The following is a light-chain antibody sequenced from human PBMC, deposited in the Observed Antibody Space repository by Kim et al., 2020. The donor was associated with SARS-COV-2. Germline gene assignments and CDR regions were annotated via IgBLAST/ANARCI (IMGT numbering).Light chain of an antibody. CDR3: SSCTSSSTL. CDR2: DVS. Sequence: QSALTQPASVSGSPGQSITISCTGTSSDVGSYNYVSWYQQHPGKAPKLMIYDVSNRPSGVSNRFSGSKSGNTASLTISGLQAEDEADYYCSSCTSSSTLFGGGTQPTVL. CDR1: SSDVGSYNY. V-gene: IGLV2-14*03. J-gene: IGLJ3*02.